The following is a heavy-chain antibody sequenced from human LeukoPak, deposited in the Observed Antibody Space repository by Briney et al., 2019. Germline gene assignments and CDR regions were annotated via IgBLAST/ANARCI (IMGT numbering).Heavy chain of an antibody. V-gene: IGHV4-39*01. CDR2: IYYSGNT. J-gene: IGHJ4*02. CDR3: ARRLWYFDY. CDR1: GGPISSSSYY. Sequence: SETLSLTCTVSGGPISSSSYYWGWIRQPPGKGLEWIGSIYYSGNTYYNPSLKSRVIISVDTSKNQFSLKLSSVTAADTAVYYCARRLWYFDYWGQGTLVTVSS. D-gene: IGHD2-21*01.